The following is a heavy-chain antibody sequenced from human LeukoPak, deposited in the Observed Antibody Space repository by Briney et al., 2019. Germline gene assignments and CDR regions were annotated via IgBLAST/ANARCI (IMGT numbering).Heavy chain of an antibody. D-gene: IGHD4-23*01. CDR2: IWYDGSNK. CDR1: GFTFSSYG. V-gene: IGHV3-33*01. Sequence: GRSLRLSCVASGFTFSSYGMHWVRQVPGKGLEWVVLIWYDGSNKYYSDSVKGRFTISRDNSKNTLYLQMNSLRAEDTAVYYCAREGPRGNSQFDYWGQGTLVTVSS. J-gene: IGHJ4*02. CDR3: AREGPRGNSQFDY.